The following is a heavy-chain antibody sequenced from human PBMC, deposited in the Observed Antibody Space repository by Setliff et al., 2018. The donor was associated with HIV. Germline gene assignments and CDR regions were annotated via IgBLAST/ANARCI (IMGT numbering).Heavy chain of an antibody. D-gene: IGHD3-22*01. CDR1: GGSISSHY. CDR2: IYYSGTT. J-gene: IGHJ5*02. Sequence: LSLTCTVSGGSISSHYWSWIRQPPGKGLEWIGYIYYSGTTNYNPSLKSRVTISVDTSKNQFSLKLSSLTAADTAVYYCARDHYDSSGYFSPSWFDPWGQGTLVTVSS. CDR3: ARDHYDSSGYFSPSWFDP. V-gene: IGHV4-59*11.